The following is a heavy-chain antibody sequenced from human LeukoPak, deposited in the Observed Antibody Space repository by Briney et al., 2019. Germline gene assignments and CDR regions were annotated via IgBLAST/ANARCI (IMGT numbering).Heavy chain of an antibody. CDR1: GYRFTSYW. CDR3: ARGGPLVDY. Sequence: GGALKISFQGSGYRFTSYWIGWGRPMPGKGLEGRGIIYPGDSDTRYSPSFEEQVTISAEKSINTAYLQESSLKTSDAAMYYWARGGPLVDYWGQGTLVTVSS. V-gene: IGHV5-51*01. CDR2: IYPGDSDT. D-gene: IGHD3-16*01. J-gene: IGHJ4*02.